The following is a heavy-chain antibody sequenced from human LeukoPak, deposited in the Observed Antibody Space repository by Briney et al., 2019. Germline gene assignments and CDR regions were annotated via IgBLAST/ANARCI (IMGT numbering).Heavy chain of an antibody. CDR3: ASRTASIAAAAPFDY. CDR1: GGTFSSYA. Sequence: SVKVSCKASGGTFSSYAISWVRQAPRQGLEWKGGIIPIFGTANYAQKFQGRVTITADESTSTAYMELSSLRSEDTAVYYCASRTASIAAAAPFDYWGQGTLVTVSS. V-gene: IGHV1-69*13. D-gene: IGHD6-13*01. CDR2: IIPIFGTA. J-gene: IGHJ4*02.